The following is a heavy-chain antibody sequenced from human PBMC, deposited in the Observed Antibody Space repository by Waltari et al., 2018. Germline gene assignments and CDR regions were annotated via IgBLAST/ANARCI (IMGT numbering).Heavy chain of an antibody. J-gene: IGHJ2*01. V-gene: IGHV4-34*01. CDR2: INHSGST. Sequence: QVQLQQWGAGLLKPSETLSLTCAVYGGSFSGYYWSWIRQPPGKGLEWIGEINHSGSTNSNPSLKSRVTISVDTSKNQFSLKLSSVTAADTAVYYCARGPGYCSSTSCYNRGYWYFDLWGRGTLVTVSS. CDR1: GGSFSGYY. CDR3: ARGPGYCSSTSCYNRGYWYFDL. D-gene: IGHD2-2*01.